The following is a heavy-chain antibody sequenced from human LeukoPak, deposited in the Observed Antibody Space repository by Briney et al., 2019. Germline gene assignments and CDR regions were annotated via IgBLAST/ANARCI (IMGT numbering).Heavy chain of an antibody. CDR2: IWHDESQK. Sequence: GGSLRLSCAVSGFTFSSYGMQWVRQAPGKGPEWVAVIWHDESQKYYADSVKGRFTISRDNSKNTLYLQMNSLRAEDTAVYYCARDTRVTTVTRNDAFDVWGQGTMVTVSS. J-gene: IGHJ3*01. D-gene: IGHD4-17*01. CDR1: GFTFSSYG. CDR3: ARDTRVTTVTRNDAFDV. V-gene: IGHV3-33*01.